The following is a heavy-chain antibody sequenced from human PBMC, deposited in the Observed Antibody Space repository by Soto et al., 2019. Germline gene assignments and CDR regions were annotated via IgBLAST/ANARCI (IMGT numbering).Heavy chain of an antibody. V-gene: IGHV1-18*01. D-gene: IGHD2-15*01. CDR3: AVLGYCSGGSCYSFDY. J-gene: IGHJ4*02. Sequence: QVQLVQSGAEAKKPGASVKVSCKASGYTFTNYGISWVRQAPGQGLEWMGWISTYNGNTNYAQKFQGRVTMTTDTSTSTAYLDLRSLRAEDTAVYYCAVLGYCSGGSCYSFDYWGQGTLVTVSS. CDR2: ISTYNGNT. CDR1: GYTFTNYG.